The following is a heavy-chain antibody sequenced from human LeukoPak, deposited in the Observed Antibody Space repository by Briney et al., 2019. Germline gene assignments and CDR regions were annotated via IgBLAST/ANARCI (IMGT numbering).Heavy chain of an antibody. V-gene: IGHV7-4-1*02. CDR1: GYTFTSYA. CDR2: IDTNTGNP. Sequence: ASVKVSCKASGYTFTSYAMNWVRQVPGQGLEWVGWIDTNTGNPTYAQGFTEQFVFSLDTSVNTAYLQINSLKSEDTAVYYCARDNYGAEEGIGSSLVWLDPWGQGTLVTVSS. D-gene: IGHD6-13*01. J-gene: IGHJ5*02. CDR3: ARDNYGAEEGIGSSLVWLDP.